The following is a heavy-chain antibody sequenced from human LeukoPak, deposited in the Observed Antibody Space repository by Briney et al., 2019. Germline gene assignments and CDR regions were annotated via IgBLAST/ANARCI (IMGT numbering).Heavy chain of an antibody. J-gene: IGHJ4*02. CDR1: GFTFGSYA. D-gene: IGHD6-19*01. CDR2: ISGSGGST. CDR3: ATNRKDGSGWYRRDY. V-gene: IGHV3-23*01. Sequence: PGGSLRLSCAASGFTFGSYAMSWVRQAPGKGLEWVSSISGSGGSTYYADSVKGRFTISRDDSKNTLYLQMNSLRAEDTAVYYCATNRKDGSGWYRRDYWGQGTLVTVSS.